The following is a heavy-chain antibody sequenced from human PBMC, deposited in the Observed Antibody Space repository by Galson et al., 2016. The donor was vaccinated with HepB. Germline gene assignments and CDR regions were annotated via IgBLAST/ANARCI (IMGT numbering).Heavy chain of an antibody. J-gene: IGHJ4*02. Sequence: SVKVSCKASGYTFTNYAINWVRQAPGQGLEWMGWMNTDTGNPTYAQDFAGRFVFSLDTSASTTYLRISSLKSEDTAVYYCVRENGDYQDANFFDFWGQGTRVTVSS. CDR3: VRENGDYQDANFFDF. CDR2: MNTDTGNP. V-gene: IGHV7-4-1*02. D-gene: IGHD4-17*01. CDR1: GYTFTNYA.